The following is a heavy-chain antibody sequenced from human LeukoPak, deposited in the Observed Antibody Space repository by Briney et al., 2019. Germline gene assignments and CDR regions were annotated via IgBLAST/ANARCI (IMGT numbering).Heavy chain of an antibody. CDR2: ISAYNGNT. CDR3: AKTYYYDSSGYSPFDY. D-gene: IGHD3-22*01. J-gene: IGHJ4*02. V-gene: IGHV1-18*01. Sequence: ASVKVSCKASGYTFTSYGISWVRQAPGQGLEWMGWISAYNGNTNYAQKLQGRVTMTTDTSTSTAHMELRSLRSDDTAVYYCAKTYYYDSSGYSPFDYWGQGTLVAVSS. CDR1: GYTFTSYG.